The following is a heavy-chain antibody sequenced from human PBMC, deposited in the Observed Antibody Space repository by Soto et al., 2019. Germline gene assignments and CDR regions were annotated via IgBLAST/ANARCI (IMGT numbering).Heavy chain of an antibody. CDR2: ISSSSSTI. J-gene: IGHJ3*02. Sequence: GGSLRLPCAASGFTFSSYSMNWVRQAPGKGLEWVSYISSSSSTIYYADSVKGRFTISRDNAKNSLYLQMNSLRAEDTAVYYCARVTPFGDAFDIWGQGTMVTVSS. V-gene: IGHV3-48*01. CDR3: ARVTPFGDAFDI. CDR1: GFTFSSYS. D-gene: IGHD3-16*01.